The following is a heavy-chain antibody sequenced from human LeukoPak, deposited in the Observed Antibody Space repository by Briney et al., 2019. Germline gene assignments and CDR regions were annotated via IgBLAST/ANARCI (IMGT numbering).Heavy chain of an antibody. D-gene: IGHD5-18*01. J-gene: IGHJ4*02. Sequence: GGSLRLSCTVSGFTVSSNSMSWVRQAPGKGLEWVSFIYSGGNTHYSDSVKGRFTISRDNSKNTLYLQMNSLRAEDTAVYYCASSRGYSYGFDYWGQGTLVTVSS. CDR2: IYSGGNT. V-gene: IGHV3-53*01. CDR3: ASSRGYSYGFDY. CDR1: GFTVSSNS.